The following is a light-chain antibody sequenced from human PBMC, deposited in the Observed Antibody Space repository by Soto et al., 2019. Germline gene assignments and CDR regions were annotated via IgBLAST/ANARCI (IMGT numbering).Light chain of an antibody. CDR2: ELG. Sequence: QSALTQPPSASGSPGQSVTISCTGTNSDVGRSNYVSWYQHHPGKAPKLLIYELGNRPSGVPDRCSGSKSGNTASLTVSGLQAEDEAYYYCTSYTGNSIFTSTVVVCGGTQLTVL. CDR1: NSDVGRSNY. V-gene: IGLV2-8*01. CDR3: TSYTGNSIFTSTVV. J-gene: IGLJ2*01.